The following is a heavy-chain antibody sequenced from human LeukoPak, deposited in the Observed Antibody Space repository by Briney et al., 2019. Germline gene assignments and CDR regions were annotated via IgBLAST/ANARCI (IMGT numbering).Heavy chain of an antibody. V-gene: IGHV1-18*01. J-gene: IGHJ4*02. CDR1: GYTFTTYG. CDR2: ISTHNGDT. CDR3: ARDGGEVYNYDSSVQPGFYF. D-gene: IGHD3-22*01. Sequence: ASVKVSCKASGYTFTTYGLNWVRQAPGQGLEWMGWISTHNGDTNYAQKFQGRVTMTTNTSTRTAYMELRSLRSDDTAVYYCARDGGEVYNYDSSVQPGFYFWGQGTLVTVSS.